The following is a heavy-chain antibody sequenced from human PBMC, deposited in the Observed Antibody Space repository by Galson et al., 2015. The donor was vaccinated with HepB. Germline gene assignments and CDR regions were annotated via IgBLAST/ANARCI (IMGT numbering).Heavy chain of an antibody. CDR3: AGLQQLVPGDRFDP. Sequence: ETLSLTCAVSGGSISSSNWWSWVRQPPGKGLEWIGEIYHSGSTNYNPSLKSRVTISVDKSKNQFSLKLSSVTAADTAVYYCAGLQQLVPGDRFDPWGQGTLVTVSS. V-gene: IGHV4-4*02. J-gene: IGHJ5*02. CDR1: GGSISSSNW. D-gene: IGHD6-13*01. CDR2: IYHSGST.